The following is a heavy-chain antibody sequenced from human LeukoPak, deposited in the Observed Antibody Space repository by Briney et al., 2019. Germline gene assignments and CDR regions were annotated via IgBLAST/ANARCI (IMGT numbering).Heavy chain of an antibody. CDR1: GFIFTDYW. V-gene: IGHV3-7*01. D-gene: IGHD5-18*01. CDR3: ARDAAYGYDRFDY. Sequence: GGSLRLSCATSGFIFTDYWMAWVRQAPGKGLEWVANIKEDGSDKNYMDSLKGRITISKDNAKNSVYLQMNSLRAEDTAVYYCARDAAYGYDRFDYWGQGTQVTVSS. J-gene: IGHJ4*02. CDR2: IKEDGSDK.